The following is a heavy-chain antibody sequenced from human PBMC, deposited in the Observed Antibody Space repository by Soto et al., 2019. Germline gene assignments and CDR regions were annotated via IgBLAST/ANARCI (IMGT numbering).Heavy chain of an antibody. J-gene: IGHJ6*02. CDR2: IVPIFGTA. CDR1: GGTFSSYA. Sequence: QVQLVQSGAEVKKPGSSVKVSCKASGGTFSSYAISWVRQAPGQGLEWMGGIVPIFGTANYAQKFQGRVTITADESTSTAYMELSSQRSENTAVYYCARPLYPYCSGGSSGTPGYYYGTDVWGQGTTVTVSS. V-gene: IGHV1-69*12. D-gene: IGHD2-15*01. CDR3: ARPLYPYCSGGSSGTPGYYYGTDV.